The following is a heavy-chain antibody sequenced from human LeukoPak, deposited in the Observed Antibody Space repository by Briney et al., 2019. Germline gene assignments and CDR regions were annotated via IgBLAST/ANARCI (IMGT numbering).Heavy chain of an antibody. Sequence: SETLSLTCAVYGGSFSGYYWSWIRQPPGKGLEWIGEINHSGSTNYNPSLKSRVTISVDTSKNQFSLKLSPVTAADTAVYYCARGWYYDSSGYYVDPAIDYWGQGTLVTVSS. CDR2: INHSGST. J-gene: IGHJ4*02. CDR1: GGSFSGYY. CDR3: ARGWYYDSSGYYVDPAIDY. V-gene: IGHV4-34*01. D-gene: IGHD3-22*01.